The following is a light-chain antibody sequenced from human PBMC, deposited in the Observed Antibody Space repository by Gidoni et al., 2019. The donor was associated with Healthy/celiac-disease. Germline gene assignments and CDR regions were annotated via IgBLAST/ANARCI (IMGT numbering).Light chain of an antibody. CDR1: QSVSSN. V-gene: IGKV3-15*01. J-gene: IGKJ1*01. CDR2: GAS. Sequence: EIVMTQSPATLSLSPGERATLSCRASQSVSSNLACYQQKSVQAPRLLIDGASTRATGIPARFSGSGCGTEFTLTISSLQSEDFAVYYCQQYNNWPPWTFAQXTKVEIK. CDR3: QQYNNWPPWT.